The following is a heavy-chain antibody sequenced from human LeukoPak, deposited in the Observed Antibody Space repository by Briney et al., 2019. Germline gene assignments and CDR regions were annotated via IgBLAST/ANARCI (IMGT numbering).Heavy chain of an antibody. CDR2: IYYSGST. J-gene: IGHJ4*02. Sequence: SETLSLTCTVSGGSISSSSYYWGWIRQPPGKGLEWIGSIYYSGSTYYNPSLKSRVTISVDTSKNQFSLKLSSVTAADTAVYYCASLDYGDYYFDYWGQGTLVTVSS. CDR3: ASLDYGDYYFDY. V-gene: IGHV4-39*07. CDR1: GGSISSSSYY. D-gene: IGHD4-17*01.